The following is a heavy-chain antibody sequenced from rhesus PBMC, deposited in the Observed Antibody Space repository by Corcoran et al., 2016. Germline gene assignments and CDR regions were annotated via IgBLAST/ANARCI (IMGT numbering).Heavy chain of an antibody. V-gene: IGHV3-110*01. J-gene: IGHJ5-2*02. CDR1: GFSFSDHY. CDR2: ISTGSGSTT. Sequence: EVQLVESGGGLVQPGGSLRLSCVASGFSFSDHYMDWVRQAPGQGLEWVLSISTGSGSTTCDPDSVKGRFTISRDNAKNTLYLQMTSLRAEDTAVYYCARREIVVPYNSLDVWGRGVLVTVSS. CDR3: ARREIVVPYNSLDV. D-gene: IGHD3-28*01.